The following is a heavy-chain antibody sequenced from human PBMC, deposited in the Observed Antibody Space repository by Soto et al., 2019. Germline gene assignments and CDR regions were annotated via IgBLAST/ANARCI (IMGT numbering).Heavy chain of an antibody. CDR2: IYYSGST. CDR1: GGSFSGYY. J-gene: IGHJ3*02. Sequence: SETLSLTCAVYGGSFSGYYWSWIRQPPGKGLEWIGYIYYSGSTNYNPSLKSRVTISVDTSKNQFSLKLSSVTAADTAVYYCARAKAFDIWGQRTMVTVSS. CDR3: ARAKAFDI. V-gene: IGHV4-59*12.